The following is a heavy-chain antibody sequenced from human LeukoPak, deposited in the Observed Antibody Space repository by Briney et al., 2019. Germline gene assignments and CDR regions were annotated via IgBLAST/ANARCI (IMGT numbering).Heavy chain of an antibody. CDR3: AKGVGSSGYYYQNHFDC. Sequence: QSGGSLRLSCAASGFTFSNYGMHWVRQAPGKGLEWVAVISYDGSNKYYADSVKGRFTISRDNSKNTLYLQMSSLGVEDTSVYYCAKGVGSSGYYYQNHFDCWGQGTLVTVSS. CDR2: ISYDGSNK. V-gene: IGHV3-30*18. D-gene: IGHD3-22*01. CDR1: GFTFSNYG. J-gene: IGHJ4*02.